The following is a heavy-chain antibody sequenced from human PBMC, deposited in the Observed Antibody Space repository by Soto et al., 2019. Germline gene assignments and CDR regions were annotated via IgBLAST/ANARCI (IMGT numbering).Heavy chain of an antibody. D-gene: IGHD1-26*01. Sequence: EVQLLESGGGLVQPGGSLRLSCAASGFTFRTYAMTWVRQAPGKGLEWVSTISGSGGSTYYADSVKGRFTISRDNSKNTLYLQMNSLRAEDTAVYYCAKDGWELLRGFVPWGQGTLVTVSS. V-gene: IGHV3-23*01. CDR1: GFTFRTYA. CDR3: AKDGWELLRGFVP. J-gene: IGHJ5*02. CDR2: ISGSGGST.